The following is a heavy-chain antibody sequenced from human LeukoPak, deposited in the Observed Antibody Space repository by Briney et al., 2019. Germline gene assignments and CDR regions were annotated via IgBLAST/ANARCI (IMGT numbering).Heavy chain of an antibody. Sequence: GGSLRLSCAASGFTVSSNYMSWVRQAPGKGLEWVSVIYSGGSTYYADSVKGRFTISRDNSKNTLYLQMNSLRAEDTAVYYCAKDSYYDSSGFSGDYWGQGTLVTVSS. D-gene: IGHD3-22*01. V-gene: IGHV3-66*01. CDR2: IYSGGST. CDR1: GFTVSSNY. J-gene: IGHJ4*02. CDR3: AKDSYYDSSGFSGDY.